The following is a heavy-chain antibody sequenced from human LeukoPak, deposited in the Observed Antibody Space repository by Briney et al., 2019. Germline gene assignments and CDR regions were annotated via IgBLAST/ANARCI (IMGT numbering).Heavy chain of an antibody. CDR2: IYYSGST. D-gene: IGHD6-19*01. V-gene: IGHV4-31*03. Sequence: SETLSLTCTVSGGSISSGGYYWSWIRQHPGKGLEWIGYIYYSGSTYYNPSLKSRVTMSVDTSKNQFSLKLISVTAADTAVYYCARQGISSGGEPFDYWGQGTLVTVSS. J-gene: IGHJ4*02. CDR1: GGSISSGGYY. CDR3: ARQGISSGGEPFDY.